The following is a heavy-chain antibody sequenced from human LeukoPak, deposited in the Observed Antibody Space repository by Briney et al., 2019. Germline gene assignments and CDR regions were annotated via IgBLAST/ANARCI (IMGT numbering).Heavy chain of an antibody. Sequence: ASVKVSCKASGGTFSSYAISWVRQAPGQGLEWMGRIIPILGIANYAQKFQCRVTITADKSTSTAYMELSSLRSEDTAVYYCARSRALAAAGHFDYWGQGTLVTVSS. V-gene: IGHV1-69*04. CDR1: GGTFSSYA. J-gene: IGHJ4*02. CDR3: ARSRALAAAGHFDY. D-gene: IGHD6-13*01. CDR2: IIPILGIA.